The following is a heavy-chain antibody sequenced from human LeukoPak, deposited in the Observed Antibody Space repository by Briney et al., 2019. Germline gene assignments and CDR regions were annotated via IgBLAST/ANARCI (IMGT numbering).Heavy chain of an antibody. CDR3: AGGATSVVDY. J-gene: IGHJ4*02. Sequence: GGSLRLSCAASGFTVSSNYMHWVRQAPGKGLGWVSFLYGGGNTHYADSVKGRFTISRDTSKNTLYLQMNSLRAADTAMYYCAGGATSVVDYWGQGTLVTVSS. CDR2: LYGGGNT. CDR1: GFTVSSNY. D-gene: IGHD1-26*01. V-gene: IGHV3-53*01.